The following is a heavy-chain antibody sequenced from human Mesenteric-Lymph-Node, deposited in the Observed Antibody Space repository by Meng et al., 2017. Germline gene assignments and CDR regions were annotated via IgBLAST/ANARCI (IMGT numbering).Heavy chain of an antibody. J-gene: IGHJ4*02. CDR3: ARSGVLLWFGAIDY. CDR1: GFTFSSYW. Sequence: EVQLVESGGGLVQPGGSLRLSCAASGFTFSSYWMHWVRQAPGKGLVWVSRINSDGSSTSYADSVKGRFTISRDNAKNTLYLQMNSLRAEDTAVYYCARSGVLLWFGAIDYWGQGTLVTVSS. CDR2: INSDGSST. D-gene: IGHD3-10*01. V-gene: IGHV3-74*01.